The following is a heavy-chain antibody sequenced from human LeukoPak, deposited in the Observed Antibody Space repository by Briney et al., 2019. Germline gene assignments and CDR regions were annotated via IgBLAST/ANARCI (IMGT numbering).Heavy chain of an antibody. CDR1: GFTFRSYS. J-gene: IGHJ4*02. Sequence: GGSLRLSCAASGFTFRSYSMNWVRQAPGKGLEWVSSISSGSSYIYYADSVKGRFTMSRDNAKNSLYLQMNSLRAEDTAVYYCARDRGSYQDAEDVPVVWGQGTLVTVST. CDR2: ISSGSSYI. D-gene: IGHD1-26*01. CDR3: ARDRGSYQDAEDVPVV. V-gene: IGHV3-21*01.